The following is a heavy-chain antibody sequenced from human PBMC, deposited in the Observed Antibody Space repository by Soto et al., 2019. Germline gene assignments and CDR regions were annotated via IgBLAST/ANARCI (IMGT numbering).Heavy chain of an antibody. D-gene: IGHD1-1*01. J-gene: IGHJ3*01. CDR3: ATWHEREHAYDV. CDR1: GFTISGKKY. Sequence: QLVESGGGLIQPGESLRLSCAASGFTISGKKYVAWVRQAPGKGLEWLSALYDLDGSFYAASVKGRFTTSSDSSKTTVYLRMNDLRPDDTAVYYYATWHEREHAYDVWGQGTTVTVSS. V-gene: IGHV3-53*01. CDR2: LYDLDGS.